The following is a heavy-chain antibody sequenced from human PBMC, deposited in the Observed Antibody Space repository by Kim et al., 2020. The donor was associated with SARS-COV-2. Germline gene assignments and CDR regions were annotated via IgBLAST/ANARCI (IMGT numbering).Heavy chain of an antibody. D-gene: IGHD4-17*01. V-gene: IGHV3-23*01. CDR3: AKDDHHGDYYYYYYMDV. J-gene: IGHJ6*03. Sequence: GRFTISRDNSKNTLYLQMNSLRAEDTAVYYCAKDDHHGDYYYYYYMDVWGKGTTVTVSS.